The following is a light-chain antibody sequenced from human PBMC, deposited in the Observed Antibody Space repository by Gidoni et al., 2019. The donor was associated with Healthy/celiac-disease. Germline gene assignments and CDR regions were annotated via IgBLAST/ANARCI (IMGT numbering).Light chain of an antibody. CDR1: QGISSY. CDR3: QQSYSTPFT. Sequence: DTQMTQPTSFLSAAVRDRVTITYRASQGISSYLNWYPQTPGKAPTLLIYAASSLLSGVPSRFSGCVSVTDFTLTISSLQPEDFATYYFQQSYSTPFTFGPXTKVDIK. V-gene: IGKV1-39*01. CDR2: AAS. J-gene: IGKJ3*01.